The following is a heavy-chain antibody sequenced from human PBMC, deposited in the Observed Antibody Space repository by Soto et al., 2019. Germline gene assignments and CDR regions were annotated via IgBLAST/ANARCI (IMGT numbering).Heavy chain of an antibody. CDR1: GYTFSNYW. Sequence: EVQLVQSGEEVKKPGESLKISCKGSGYTFSNYWIVWVRQMPGKGLEWMGIIYPGDLNTKYSPSFQGQVTISADKPISTAYLHWNSLGASDTAMYYCVRLLGGYFNGVSYGPGRLDPWGQGTLVTVSS. J-gene: IGHJ5*02. V-gene: IGHV5-51*01. D-gene: IGHD2-8*01. CDR3: VRLLGGYFNGVSYGPGRLDP. CDR2: IYPGDLNT.